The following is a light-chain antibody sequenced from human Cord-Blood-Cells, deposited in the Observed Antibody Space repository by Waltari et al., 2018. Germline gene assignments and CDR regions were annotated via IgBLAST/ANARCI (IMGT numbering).Light chain of an antibody. Sequence: DIQTTQSPSSLSASVGDRVTITCRASQSISSYLNWYQQKPGKAPKLLIYAASSLQSEVPSRFSGSGSGTDFTLTISSLQPEDFATYYCQQSYSTPYTFGQGTKLEIK. CDR1: QSISSY. CDR3: QQSYSTPYT. J-gene: IGKJ2*01. CDR2: AAS. V-gene: IGKV1-39*01.